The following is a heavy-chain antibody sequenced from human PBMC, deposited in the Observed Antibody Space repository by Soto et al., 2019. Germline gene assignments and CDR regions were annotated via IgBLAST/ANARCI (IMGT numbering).Heavy chain of an antibody. V-gene: IGHV1-69*01. J-gene: IGHJ5*02. D-gene: IGHD3-16*01. Sequence: QVQLVQSGAEVKKPGSSLKVSCKASGGTFSSYGISWVRQAPGQGLEWMGGIIPFFGTANYAQEFQGRVTITADESTRTVYLELSSLRSDDTAMYYCAGGEGITFNWFDPWGQGTLVTVSS. CDR1: GGTFSSYG. CDR3: AGGEGITFNWFDP. CDR2: IIPFFGTA.